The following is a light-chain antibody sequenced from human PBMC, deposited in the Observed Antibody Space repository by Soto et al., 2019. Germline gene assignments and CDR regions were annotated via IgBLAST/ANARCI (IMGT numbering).Light chain of an antibody. CDR2: DVS. CDR3: SSYTTSNTRQIV. J-gene: IGLJ1*01. V-gene: IGLV2-14*03. Sequence: QSSLTQPASVSGSPGPSITISCTGTSSDVGGYNYVSWYQHHPGKAPKLIIYDVSNRPSGVSIRFSGSKSDNTASLTISGLQPEDEADYHCSSYTTSNTRQIVFGTGTKVTVL. CDR1: SSDVGGYNY.